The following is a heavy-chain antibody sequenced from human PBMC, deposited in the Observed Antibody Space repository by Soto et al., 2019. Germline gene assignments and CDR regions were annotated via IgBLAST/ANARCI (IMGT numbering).Heavy chain of an antibody. V-gene: IGHV4-59*01. CDR2: VYNSGST. CDR3: ARERGGSYGAFDI. J-gene: IGHJ3*02. Sequence: QVQLQESGPGLVKPSETLSLTCTVFGGSIRSYYWSWVRRPPGKGLEWIGYVYNSGSTTYSPSFNSRVTISADTSRNQFSLKLTSVTAADTAVYYCARERGGSYGAFDIWGQGTMVTVSS. D-gene: IGHD1-26*01. CDR1: GGSIRSYY.